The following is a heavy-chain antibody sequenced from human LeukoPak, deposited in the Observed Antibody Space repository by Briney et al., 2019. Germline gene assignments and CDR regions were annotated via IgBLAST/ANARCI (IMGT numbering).Heavy chain of an antibody. V-gene: IGHV1-8*01. Sequence: ASVKVSCKASGYTFTSYDINWVRQATGQGLEWMGWMNPNSGNTGYAQKFQGRVTMTRNTSISTAYMELSSLRSEDTAVYYCARLGYDFWSGYSHNWFDPRGQGTLVTVSS. CDR2: MNPNSGNT. CDR1: GYTFTSYD. D-gene: IGHD3-3*01. CDR3: ARLGYDFWSGYSHNWFDP. J-gene: IGHJ5*02.